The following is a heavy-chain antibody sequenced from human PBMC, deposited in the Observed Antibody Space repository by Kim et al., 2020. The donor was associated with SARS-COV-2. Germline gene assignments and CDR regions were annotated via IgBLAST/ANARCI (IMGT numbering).Heavy chain of an antibody. CDR1: GGSLSSSSYY. Sequence: SETLSLTCTVSGGSLSSSSYYWVWLRQPPGLELVGIVTAYCIGNTYYNPSLRSPVTISVDTYKNQFSLKPGTVAAADTSYYSCARHQRYSSGWYF. D-gene: IGHD6-19*01. CDR3: ARHQRYSSGWYF. V-gene: IGHV4-39*01. CDR2: AYCIGNT. J-gene: IGHJ2*01.